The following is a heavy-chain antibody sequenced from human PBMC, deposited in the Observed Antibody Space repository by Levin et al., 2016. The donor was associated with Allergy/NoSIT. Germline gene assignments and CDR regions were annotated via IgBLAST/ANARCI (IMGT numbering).Heavy chain of an antibody. J-gene: IGHJ4*02. V-gene: IGHV3-23*01. Sequence: GGSLRLSCAVSGFTFSSYAMSWVRQAPGKGLEWVSDISASGESTYYADSVKGRFTISRDNPTNTLYLHVKSLRAEDTAVYYCAKRPQDILTNYQYHTPGYWGQGTLVTVSS. CDR2: ISASGEST. D-gene: IGHD3-9*01. CDR1: GFTFSSYA. CDR3: AKRPQDILTNYQYHTPGY.